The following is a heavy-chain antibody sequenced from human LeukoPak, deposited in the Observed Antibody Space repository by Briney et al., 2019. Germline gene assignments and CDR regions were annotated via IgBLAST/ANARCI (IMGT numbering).Heavy chain of an antibody. CDR1: GYTFTGYY. V-gene: IGHV1-2*02. D-gene: IGHD2-2*02. Sequence: ASVKVSCKAPGYTFTGYYMHWVRQAPGQGLEWMGWINPNSGGTNYAQKFQGRVTMTRDTSISTAYMELSRLRSDDTAVYYCASRIVVVPAAISPSDDAFDIWGQGTMVTVSS. CDR3: ASRIVVVPAAISPSDDAFDI. J-gene: IGHJ3*02. CDR2: INPNSGGT.